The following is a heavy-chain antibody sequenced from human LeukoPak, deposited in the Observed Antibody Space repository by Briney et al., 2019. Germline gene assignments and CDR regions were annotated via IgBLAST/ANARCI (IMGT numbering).Heavy chain of an antibody. CDR1: GGTFSSYA. V-gene: IGHV1-69*06. J-gene: IGHJ4*02. CDR3: ARGLVHSSSWYGNFNY. D-gene: IGHD6-13*01. CDR2: IIPIFGTA. Sequence: VASVKVSCKASGGTFSSYAISWVRQAPGQGLEWMGGIIPIFGTANYAQKFQGRVTITADKSTSTAYMELSSLRSEDTAVYYCARGLVHSSSWYGNFNYWGQGTLVTVSS.